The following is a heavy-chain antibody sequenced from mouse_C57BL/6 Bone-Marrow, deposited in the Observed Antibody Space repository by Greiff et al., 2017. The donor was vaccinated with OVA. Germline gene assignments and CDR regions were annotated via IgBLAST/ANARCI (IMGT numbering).Heavy chain of an antibody. Sequence: EVKVEESGEGLVKPGGSLKLSCAASGFTFSSYAMSWVRQTPEKRLEWVAYISSGGDYIYYADTVKGRFTISRDNARNTLYLQMSSLKSEDTAMYYCTREAYYSNYGAMDYWGQGTSVTVSS. V-gene: IGHV5-9-1*02. CDR1: GFTFSSYA. CDR2: ISSGGDYI. J-gene: IGHJ4*01. CDR3: TREAYYSNYGAMDY. D-gene: IGHD2-5*01.